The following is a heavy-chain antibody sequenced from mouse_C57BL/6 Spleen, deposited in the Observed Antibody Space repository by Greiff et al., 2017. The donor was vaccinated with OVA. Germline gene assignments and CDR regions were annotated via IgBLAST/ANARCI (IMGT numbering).Heavy chain of an antibody. Sequence: VQLQQSGPELVKPGASVKISCKASGYTFTDYYMNWVKQSHGKSLEWIGDINPNNGGTSYNQKFKGKATLTVDKSSSTAYMELRSLTSEDSAVYYCARRDWDWYCDVWGTGTTVTVSS. V-gene: IGHV1-26*01. CDR3: ARRDWDWYCDV. CDR2: INPNNGGT. D-gene: IGHD4-1*01. CDR1: GYTFTDYY. J-gene: IGHJ1*03.